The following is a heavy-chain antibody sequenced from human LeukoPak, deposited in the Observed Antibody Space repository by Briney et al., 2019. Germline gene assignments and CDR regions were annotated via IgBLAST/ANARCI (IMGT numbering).Heavy chain of an antibody. CDR2: IITSSSTI. CDR1: GFTFVSYS. D-gene: IGHD1-26*01. V-gene: IGHV3-48*01. J-gene: IGHJ4*02. Sequence: GGALLLSFAASGFTFVSYSMNWVRRAPGKGLEWISSIITSSSTIYYADSVKGRFTISRDNAKNSLYLQMNSLRADDTAVYYCARWGTTTNWGQGTLVTVSS. CDR3: ARWGTTTN.